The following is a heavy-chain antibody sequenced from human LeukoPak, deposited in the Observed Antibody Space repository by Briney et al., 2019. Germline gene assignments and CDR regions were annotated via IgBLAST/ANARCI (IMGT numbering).Heavy chain of an antibody. CDR3: ARDQDYYDSSGYLGY. CDR2: IIPIFGIA. V-gene: IGHV1-69*04. Sequence: ASVKVPCKASGGTFSSYAISWVRQAPGQGLEWMGRIIPIFGIANYAQKFQGRVTITADKSTSTAYMELSSLRSEDTAVYYCARDQDYYDSSGYLGYWGQGTLVTVSS. D-gene: IGHD3-22*01. CDR1: GGTFSSYA. J-gene: IGHJ4*02.